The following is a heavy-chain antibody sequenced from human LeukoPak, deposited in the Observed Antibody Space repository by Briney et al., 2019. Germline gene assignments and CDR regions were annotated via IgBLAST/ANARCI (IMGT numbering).Heavy chain of an antibody. CDR3: AAEVKYSPLLHWFDP. CDR2: INHSGST. V-gene: IGHV4-34*01. CDR1: GGSFSGYY. J-gene: IGHJ5*02. Sequence: SETLSLTCAVYGGSFSGYYWSWIRQPPGKGLEWIGEINHSGSTNYNPSLKSRVTISVDTSKNQFSLKLSSVTAADTAVYYCAAEVKYSPLLHWFDPWGQGTLVTVSS. D-gene: IGHD2-15*01.